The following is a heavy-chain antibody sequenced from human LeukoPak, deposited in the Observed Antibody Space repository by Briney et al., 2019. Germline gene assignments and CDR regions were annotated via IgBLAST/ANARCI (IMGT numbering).Heavy chain of an antibody. V-gene: IGHV1-46*01. Sequence: ASVKVSCTASGYTFTAYYMHWVRQAPGQGLEWMGIINPSGAGTSYAQRFQGRVTMTRDTSTSTVYLELTSLRSEDTAVYYCARSGSSTGTYYYYYGMDVWGQGTTVTVSS. J-gene: IGHJ6*02. CDR3: ARSGSSTGTYYYYYGMDV. CDR1: GYTFTAYY. D-gene: IGHD1-26*01. CDR2: INPSGAGT.